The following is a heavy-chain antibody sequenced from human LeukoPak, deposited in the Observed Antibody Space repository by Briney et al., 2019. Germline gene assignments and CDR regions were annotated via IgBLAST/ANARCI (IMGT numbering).Heavy chain of an antibody. V-gene: IGHV1-8*01. Sequence: GASVKVSCKASGYTFTSCDINWVRQATGQGLEWMGWMNPNSGNTGYAQKFQGRVTMTRNTSISTAYMELSSLRSEDTAVYYCARVLAAAGEFDYWGQGTLVTVSS. CDR2: MNPNSGNT. D-gene: IGHD6-13*01. CDR1: GYTFTSCD. J-gene: IGHJ4*02. CDR3: ARVLAAAGEFDY.